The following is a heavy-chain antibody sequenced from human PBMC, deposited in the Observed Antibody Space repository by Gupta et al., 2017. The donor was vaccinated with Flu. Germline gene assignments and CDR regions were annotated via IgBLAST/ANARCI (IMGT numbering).Heavy chain of an antibody. CDR2: ISYAGNNK. V-gene: IGHV3-30*18. J-gene: IGHJ4*02. D-gene: IGHD1-26*01. Sequence: QVQLVASGGGVVQPGRALRRSCGAPGFTFSSYAMAMVRQASGKGLEWGAAISYAGNNKDYSDSMKGRCTISRDKSKSSLDLEMSGLCDEETDVYYCAKGFNWDSAYFDNWGQGTLVTVSS. CDR3: AKGFNWDSAYFDN. CDR1: GFTFSSYA.